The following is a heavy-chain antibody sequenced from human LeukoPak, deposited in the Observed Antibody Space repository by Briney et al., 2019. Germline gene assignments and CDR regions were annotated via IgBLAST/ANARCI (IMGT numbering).Heavy chain of an antibody. V-gene: IGHV1-46*01. CDR2: INPSGGST. J-gene: IGHJ6*02. CDR1: GYTFTSYY. D-gene: IGHD3-3*01. CDR3: AREKNDFWSGRYYYYGMDV. Sequence: ASVKVSCKASGYTFTSYYMHWVRQAPGQGLEWMGIINPSGGSTSYAQKFQGRVTMTTDTSTSTAYMELRSLRSDDTAVYYCAREKNDFWSGRYYYYGMDVWGQGTTVTVSS.